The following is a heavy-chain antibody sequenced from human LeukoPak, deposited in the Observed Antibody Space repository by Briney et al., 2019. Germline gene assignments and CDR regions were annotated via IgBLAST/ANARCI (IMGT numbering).Heavy chain of an antibody. CDR1: GFTFSNYA. D-gene: IGHD2-21*02. Sequence: GGSLRLSCAASGFTFSNYAMSWVRQAPGKGLEWVSSISGSGGTTCYADSVKDRFTISRDNSKNTLFLQMNSLRAEDTAFYYCAKGAYCGGDCYGYYYYYMDVWGKGTTVTVSS. V-gene: IGHV3-23*01. CDR3: AKGAYCGGDCYGYYYYYMDV. J-gene: IGHJ6*03. CDR2: ISGSGGTT.